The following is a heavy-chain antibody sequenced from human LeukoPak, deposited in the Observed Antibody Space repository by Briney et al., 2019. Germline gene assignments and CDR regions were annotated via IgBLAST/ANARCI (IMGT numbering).Heavy chain of an antibody. CDR2: IYYSGST. CDR3: ARRGGTAAAVPNWFDP. D-gene: IGHD6-13*01. CDR1: GGSISSYY. V-gene: IGHV4-59*12. Sequence: SETLSLTCTVSGGSISSYYWSWIRQPPGKRLEWIGYIYYSGSTNYNPSLKSRVTISVDTSKNQFSLKLSSVTAADTAVYYCARRGGTAAAVPNWFDPWGQGTLVTVSS. J-gene: IGHJ5*02.